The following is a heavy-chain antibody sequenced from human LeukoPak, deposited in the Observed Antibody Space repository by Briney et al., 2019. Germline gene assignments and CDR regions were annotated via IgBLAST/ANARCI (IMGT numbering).Heavy chain of an antibody. CDR3: AKDIVGATTPNFDY. J-gene: IGHJ4*02. CDR1: GFTFSSYG. CDR2: ISYDGSNK. Sequence: PGRSLRLSCAASGFTFSSYGMHWVRQAPGKGLEWVAVISYDGSNKYFADSVKGRFTISRDNSKNTLYLQMNSLRAEDTAVYYCAKDIVGATTPNFDYWGQGTLVTVSS. D-gene: IGHD1-26*01. V-gene: IGHV3-30*18.